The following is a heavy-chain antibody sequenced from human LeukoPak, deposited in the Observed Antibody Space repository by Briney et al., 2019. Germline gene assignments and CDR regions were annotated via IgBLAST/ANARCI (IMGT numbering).Heavy chain of an antibody. CDR3: ARGRYYYDSSGYPYNWFDP. D-gene: IGHD3-22*01. CDR1: RGSISSYY. Sequence: SETLSLTCIVSRGSISSYYWSWIWHPPGKGLERIGYLYHGGSTNYNPSLKSRVTISGDTSKNHLSLNLSSVTAADTAMYYCARGRYYYDSSGYPYNWFDPWGQGNLVTVSS. V-gene: IGHV4-59*01. J-gene: IGHJ5*02. CDR2: LYHGGST.